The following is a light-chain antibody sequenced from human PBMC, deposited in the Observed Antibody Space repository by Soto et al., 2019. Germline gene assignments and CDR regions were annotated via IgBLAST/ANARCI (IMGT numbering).Light chain of an antibody. Sequence: AIRMTQSPSSLSASTGDRVTITCRASQGISSYLAWYQQKPGKAPKLLIYAASTLQSGVPSRFNGSGSGTDFTLTISCLQSEDFATYYCQQYYSYPQTFGQGTKVDIK. CDR3: QQYYSYPQT. CDR1: QGISSY. CDR2: AAS. J-gene: IGKJ1*01. V-gene: IGKV1-8*01.